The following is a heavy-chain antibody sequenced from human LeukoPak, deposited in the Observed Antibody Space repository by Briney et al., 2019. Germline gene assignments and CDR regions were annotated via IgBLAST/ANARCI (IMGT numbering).Heavy chain of an antibody. Sequence: PSETLSLTCTVSGGSISSYYWSWIRQPPGKGLEWIGDIYYSGSTNYNPSLKSRVTISVDTSKNQFSLKLSSVTAADTAVYYCARGGWYGRYFDYWGQGTLVTVSS. J-gene: IGHJ4*02. D-gene: IGHD6-19*01. V-gene: IGHV4-59*08. CDR3: ARGGWYGRYFDY. CDR1: GGSISSYY. CDR2: IYYSGST.